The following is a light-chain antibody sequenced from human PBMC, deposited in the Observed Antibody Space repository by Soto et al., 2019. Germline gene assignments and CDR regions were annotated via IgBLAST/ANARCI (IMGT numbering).Light chain of an antibody. CDR1: QTISSW. J-gene: IGKJ5*01. Sequence: DIQMTQSPSTLSGSVGDRVTITCRASQTISSWLAWYQQKPGKAPKLLIYKASSLESGVQSRFSGSGSGTEFTLTIRSLQPDDFATYYCKQFNSYPITFGQGTRLEIK. V-gene: IGKV1-5*03. CDR3: KQFNSYPIT. CDR2: KAS.